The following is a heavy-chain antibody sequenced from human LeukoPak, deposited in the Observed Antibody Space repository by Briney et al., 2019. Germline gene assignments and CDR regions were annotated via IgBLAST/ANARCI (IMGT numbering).Heavy chain of an antibody. CDR3: AKDPPYDPGSPQYFQH. D-gene: IGHD1-14*01. CDR2: ISGSGGST. CDR1: GFTFSCYA. Sequence: PGGSLRLSCAASGFTFSCYAMSWVRQAPGKGLEWVSAISGSGGSTYYADSVKGRFTISRDNSKNTLYLQMNSLRAEDTAVYYCAKDPPYDPGSPQYFQHWGQGTLVTVSS. J-gene: IGHJ1*01. V-gene: IGHV3-23*01.